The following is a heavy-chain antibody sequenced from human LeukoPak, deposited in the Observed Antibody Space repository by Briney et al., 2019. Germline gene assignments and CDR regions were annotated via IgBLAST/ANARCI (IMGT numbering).Heavy chain of an antibody. CDR3: ARGSGPATFAY. Sequence: PETLSLTCTVSGGSISSYYWSWIRQPAGKGLEWIGRIYTSGSTNYNPSLKSRVTMSVDTSKNQSSLKLSSVTAADTAVYYCARGSGPATFAYWVQGTLVMVYS. CDR1: GGSISSYY. D-gene: IGHD1-26*01. V-gene: IGHV4-4*07. CDR2: IYTSGST. J-gene: IGHJ4*02.